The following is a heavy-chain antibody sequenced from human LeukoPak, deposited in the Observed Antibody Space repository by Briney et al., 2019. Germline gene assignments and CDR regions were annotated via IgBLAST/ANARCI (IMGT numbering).Heavy chain of an antibody. Sequence: WASVKVSCKASGYTFTGYYMHWVRQAPGQGLEWMGWINPNSGGTNYAQKLQGRVTMTTDTSTSTAYMELRSLRSDDTAVYYCAREGAARPENWFDPWGQGTLVTVSS. CDR2: INPNSGGT. V-gene: IGHV1-2*02. CDR3: AREGAARPENWFDP. CDR1: GYTFTGYY. D-gene: IGHD6-6*01. J-gene: IGHJ5*02.